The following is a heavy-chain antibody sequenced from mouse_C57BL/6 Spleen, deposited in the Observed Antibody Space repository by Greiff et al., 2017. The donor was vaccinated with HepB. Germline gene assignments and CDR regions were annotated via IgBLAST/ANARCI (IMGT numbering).Heavy chain of an antibody. CDR1: GFSLTSYG. V-gene: IGHV2-2*01. CDR2: IWSGGST. Sequence: QVQLQQSGPGLVQPSQRLSITCTVSGFSLTSYGVHWVRQSPGKGLEWLGVIWSGGSTDYNAAFISRLSISKDNSKSQVFFKMNSLQADDTAIYYCARPYYYGSSYAMDYWGQGTSVTVSS. D-gene: IGHD1-1*01. J-gene: IGHJ4*01. CDR3: ARPYYYGSSYAMDY.